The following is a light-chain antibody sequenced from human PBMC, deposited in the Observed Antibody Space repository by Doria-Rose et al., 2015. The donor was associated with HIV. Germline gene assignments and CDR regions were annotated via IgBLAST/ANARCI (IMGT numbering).Light chain of an antibody. CDR3: YSYVGSSTVV. J-gene: IGLJ3*02. CDR1: SSDVGSYNL. V-gene: IGLV2-23*02. Sequence: QSALIQPASVSGSPGQSITISCTGTSSDVGSYNLVSWYQQFPGKATKLMISEVSKRPSGISNRLSGSKSGNTASLTISGLQAEDEADYYCYSYVGSSTVVFGGGTKLTVL. CDR2: EVS.